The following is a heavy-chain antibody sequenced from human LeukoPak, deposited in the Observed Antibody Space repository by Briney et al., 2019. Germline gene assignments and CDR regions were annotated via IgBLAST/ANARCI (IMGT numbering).Heavy chain of an antibody. CDR3: AKDIRAVPAALGS. CDR1: GFTFSDYY. V-gene: IGHV3-11*01. J-gene: IGHJ4*02. Sequence: PGGSLRLSCAASGFTFSDYYMSWIRQAPGMGLEWVSSISSSGTYIYYADSVKGRFTISRDNAQNSLYLQMNSLRAEDTALYYCAKDIRAVPAALGSWGQGTLVTVSS. CDR2: ISSSGTYI. D-gene: IGHD2-2*01.